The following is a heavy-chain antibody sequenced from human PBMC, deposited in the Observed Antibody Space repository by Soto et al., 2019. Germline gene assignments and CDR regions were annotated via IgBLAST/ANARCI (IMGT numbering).Heavy chain of an antibody. D-gene: IGHD2-8*01. CDR3: ARSGREVYSFYYYYYMEV. V-gene: IGHV1-8*01. CDR1: GYTFTSYD. Sequence: ASVKVSCKASGYTFTSYDINWVRQATGQGLEWMGWMNPNSGNTGYAQKFQGRVTMTRNTSISTAYMELSSLRSEDTAVYYCARSGREVYSFYYYYYMEVWGKGTTVTVSS. CDR2: MNPNSGNT. J-gene: IGHJ6*03.